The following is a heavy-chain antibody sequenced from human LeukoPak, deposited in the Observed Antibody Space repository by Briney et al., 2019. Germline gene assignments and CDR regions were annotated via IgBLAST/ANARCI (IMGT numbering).Heavy chain of an antibody. D-gene: IGHD5-18*01. Sequence: GGSLRLSCAASGFTFSSYSMNWVRQAPGKGLEWVSYISSSSTIYYADSVKGRFTISRDNAKNSLYLQMNSLRDEDTAVYCCAATRGYSYGPSAGFDPWGQGTLVTVSS. CDR1: GFTFSSYS. CDR2: ISSSSTI. CDR3: AATRGYSYGPSAGFDP. V-gene: IGHV3-48*02. J-gene: IGHJ5*02.